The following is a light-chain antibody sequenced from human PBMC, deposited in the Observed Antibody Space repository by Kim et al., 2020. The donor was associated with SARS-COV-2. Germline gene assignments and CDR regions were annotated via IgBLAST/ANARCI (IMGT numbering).Light chain of an antibody. Sequence: PGESATLSCRASQSISSNYLTWYQQKPGRAPRLLIYGASSRATGIPDRFSGSGSGTEFTLTISRLEPEDFAVYYCQQYGSSPPWTFGQGTKVDIK. CDR3: QQYGSSPPWT. J-gene: IGKJ1*01. CDR1: QSISSNY. CDR2: GAS. V-gene: IGKV3-20*01.